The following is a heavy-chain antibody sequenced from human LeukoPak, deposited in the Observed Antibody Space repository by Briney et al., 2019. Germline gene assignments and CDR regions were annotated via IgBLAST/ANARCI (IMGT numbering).Heavy chain of an antibody. CDR1: GFTFSSYW. J-gene: IGHJ4*02. D-gene: IGHD2-15*01. CDR3: TRGSNRWSPSYHFDY. Sequence: GGSLRLSCAASGFTFSSYWMHWVRHAPGKGLVWVSHINSDGSSTMYGDSVKGRFTISRDNAKNTLYLQMNSLTAEDTAVYYCTRGSNRWSPSYHFDYWGQGNLVSVSS. V-gene: IGHV3-74*03. CDR2: INSDGSST.